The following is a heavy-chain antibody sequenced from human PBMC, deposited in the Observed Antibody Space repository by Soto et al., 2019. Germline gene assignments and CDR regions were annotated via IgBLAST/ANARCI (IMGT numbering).Heavy chain of an antibody. J-gene: IGHJ5*02. Sequence: EAQLVQSGGGLVQPGGSLQLSCAASGFTFGGSPVHWVRQASGKGLEWVGRIRSDSASSAIAYAASVRGRFTLSRDDSKNTAYLQVNSLEVEDTALYYCVIEGSGRTGCYSLDLWGQGTLVTVSS. CDR3: VIEGSGRTGCYSLDL. CDR2: IRSDSASSAI. D-gene: IGHD2-2*01. CDR1: GFTFGGSP. V-gene: IGHV3-73*01.